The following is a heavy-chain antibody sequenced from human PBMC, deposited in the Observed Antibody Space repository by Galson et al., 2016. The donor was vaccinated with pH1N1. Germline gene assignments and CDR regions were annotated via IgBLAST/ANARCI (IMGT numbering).Heavy chain of an antibody. CDR1: GGTFSNYA. CDR2: IDPKNGGT. CDR3: ARDLARQHDS. V-gene: IGHV1-69*10. D-gene: IGHD6-13*01. J-gene: IGHJ4*02. Sequence: SVKVSCKASGGTFSNYAISWVRQAPGQGLEWLGVIDPKNGGTTYAQKFHGRITLTSDTSTSAASLELSSLKSDDTALYFCARDLARQHDSWGQGTLVTVSS.